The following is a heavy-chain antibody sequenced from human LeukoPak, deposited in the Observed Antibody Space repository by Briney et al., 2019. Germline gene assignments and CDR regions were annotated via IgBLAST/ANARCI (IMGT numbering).Heavy chain of an antibody. J-gene: IGHJ5*02. CDR1: GGSMNSYY. V-gene: IGHV4-59*12. D-gene: IGHD3-10*01. CDR2: IYYSGST. Sequence: SETLSLTCSVSGGSMNSYYWSWIRQSPGKGLEWIGYIYYSGSTNYNPSLKSRVTISVDTSKNQFSLKLSSVTAADTAVYYCVRDRITIVRGVLNYFDPWGQGTLVTVSS. CDR3: VRDRITIVRGVLNYFDP.